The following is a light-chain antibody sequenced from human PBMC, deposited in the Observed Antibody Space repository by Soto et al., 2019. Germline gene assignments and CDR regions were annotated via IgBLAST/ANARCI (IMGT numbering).Light chain of an antibody. CDR1: QSVSSS. CDR3: QQRSSWPLT. Sequence: EIVLTQSPATLSLSPGETATLSCRASQSVSSSLAWYQQKPGQTPRLLIYDASNRATGIPARFSGSGSGTDCTLTVSSLEPDDFAVYYCQQRSSWPLTFGGGTKVEIK. J-gene: IGKJ4*01. V-gene: IGKV3-11*01. CDR2: DAS.